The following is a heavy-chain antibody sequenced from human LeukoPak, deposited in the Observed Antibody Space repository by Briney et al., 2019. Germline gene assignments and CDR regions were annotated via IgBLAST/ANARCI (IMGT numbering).Heavy chain of an antibody. D-gene: IGHD6-19*01. CDR2: ISSDGTNK. CDR3: AKSRLYSSGSADY. V-gene: IGHV3-30*18. CDR1: GFTFSAFG. Sequence: GASLRLSCAASGFTFSAFGMHWVRQAPGKGLEWVAVISSDGTNKYYTDSVKGRFTISRDNSKNTLYMQMNSLRAEDTAVYFCAKSRLYSSGSADYWGQGTLVTVSS. J-gene: IGHJ4*02.